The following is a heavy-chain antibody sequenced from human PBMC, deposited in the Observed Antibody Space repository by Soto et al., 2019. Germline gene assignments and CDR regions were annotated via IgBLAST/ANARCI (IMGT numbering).Heavy chain of an antibody. Sequence: SETLSLTCTVSGGSISSSSYYWGWIRQPPGKGLEWIGSIYYSGSTYYNPSLKSRVTISVDTSKNQFSLKLSSVTAADTAVYYCASRGSGSGWWNYYYYGMDVWGQGTTLTVSS. V-gene: IGHV4-39*01. CDR3: ASRGSGSGWWNYYYYGMDV. CDR1: GGSISSSSYY. J-gene: IGHJ6*02. D-gene: IGHD6-19*01. CDR2: IYYSGST.